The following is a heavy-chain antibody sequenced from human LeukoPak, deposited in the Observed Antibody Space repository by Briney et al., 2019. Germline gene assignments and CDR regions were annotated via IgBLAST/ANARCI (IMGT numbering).Heavy chain of an antibody. Sequence: GGSLRLSCAASGFTFDDYAMHWVRQAPGKGLEWVSGISWNSGSIGYADSVKGRFTISRDNAKNSLYLQMNSLRAEDTALYYCAKDKSGSYVAVDYWGQGTLVTVSS. CDR1: GFTFDDYA. D-gene: IGHD1-26*01. CDR3: AKDKSGSYVAVDY. J-gene: IGHJ4*02. V-gene: IGHV3-9*01. CDR2: ISWNSGSI.